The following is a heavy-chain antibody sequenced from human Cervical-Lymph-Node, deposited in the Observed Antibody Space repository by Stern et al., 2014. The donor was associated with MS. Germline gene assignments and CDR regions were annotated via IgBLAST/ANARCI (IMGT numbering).Heavy chain of an antibody. J-gene: IGHJ6*01. CDR2: IYDSGST. Sequence: QLQLQESGPGLVKASETLSLTCSVSGGSITSSRYRWGWIRQPPGKGLEWIGQIYDSGSTQYNPSLKSRVTISEETSNHQFSLHLTSVTAADTAVYYRARLDPQGPIGM. V-gene: IGHV4-39*01. CDR1: GGSITSSRYR. CDR3: ARLDPQGPIGM.